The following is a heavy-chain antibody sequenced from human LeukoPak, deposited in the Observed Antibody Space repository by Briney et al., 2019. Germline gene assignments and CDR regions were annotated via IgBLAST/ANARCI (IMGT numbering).Heavy chain of an antibody. J-gene: IGHJ5*02. CDR3: ARDLSITGTTGDWFDP. CDR1: GGSISSSSYY. V-gene: IGHV4-39*07. Sequence: PSETLSLTCTVSGGSISSSSYYWGWIRQPPGKGLEWIGSIYYSGSTYYNPSLKSRVTISVDTSKNQFSLKLSSVTAAHTAVYYCARDLSITGTTGDWFDPWGQGTLVTVSS. D-gene: IGHD1-20*01. CDR2: IYYSGST.